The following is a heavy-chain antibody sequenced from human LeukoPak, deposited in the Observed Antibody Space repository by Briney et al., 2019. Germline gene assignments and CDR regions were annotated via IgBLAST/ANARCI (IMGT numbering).Heavy chain of an antibody. CDR2: IYSGGST. CDR3: ARVIIAAAGSKPFDY. J-gene: IGHJ4*02. V-gene: IGHV3-66*01. D-gene: IGHD6-13*01. CDR1: GFTVSSNY. Sequence: GGSLRLSCAASGFTVSSNYMSWVRQAPGKGLEWVSVIYSGGSTYYADSVKGRFTISRDNSKNTLYLQMNSLRAEDTAVYYCARVIIAAAGSKPFDYWGQGTLVTVSS.